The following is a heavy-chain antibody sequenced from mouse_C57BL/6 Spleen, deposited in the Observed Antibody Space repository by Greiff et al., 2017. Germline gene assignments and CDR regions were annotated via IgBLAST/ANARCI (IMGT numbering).Heavy chain of an antibody. CDR3: ARSGCAVDDYWYFDV. Sequence: QVQLQQPGAELVKPGASVKMSCKASGYTFTSYWITWVKQRPGQGLEWIGDIYPGSGGTNYNEKFKSKATLTVDTSSSTASMQLSSLTSGDSAVYDCARSGCAVDDYWYFDVWGTGTTVTVSS. D-gene: IGHD1-1*02. CDR1: GYTFTSYW. V-gene: IGHV1-55*01. J-gene: IGHJ1*03. CDR2: IYPGSGGT.